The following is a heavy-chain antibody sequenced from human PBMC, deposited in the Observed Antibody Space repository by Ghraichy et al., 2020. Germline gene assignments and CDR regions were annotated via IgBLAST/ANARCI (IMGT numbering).Heavy chain of an antibody. Sequence: GESLRLSCAASGFTFSTYAMSWVRQAPGKGLEWVSRISPSGSSTSYADSVKGRFTISRDNSRNTVYLQVNSLRVEDTAVYYCASWNHVESWGQGTLVTVSS. CDR3: ASWNHVES. V-gene: IGHV3-23*01. J-gene: IGHJ4*02. D-gene: IGHD1-1*01. CDR2: ISPSGSST. CDR1: GFTFSTYA.